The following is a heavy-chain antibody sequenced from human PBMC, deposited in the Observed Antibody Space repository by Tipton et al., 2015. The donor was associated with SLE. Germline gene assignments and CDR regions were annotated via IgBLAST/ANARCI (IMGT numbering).Heavy chain of an antibody. CDR2: MNWNGGST. V-gene: IGHV3-20*04. Sequence: GSLRLSCEASGFNFDDFGMSWVRQAPGKGLEWVSGMNWNGGSTGYADSVKGRFTISRDNAKNSLYLQMNSLRAEDTAVYYCVRVVDCGGDCSPGAFDMWGQGTMVTVSS. CDR1: GFNFDDFG. J-gene: IGHJ3*02. CDR3: VRVVDCGGDCSPGAFDM. D-gene: IGHD2-21*01.